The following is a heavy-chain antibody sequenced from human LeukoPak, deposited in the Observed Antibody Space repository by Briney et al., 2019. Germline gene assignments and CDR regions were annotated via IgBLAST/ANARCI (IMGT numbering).Heavy chain of an antibody. D-gene: IGHD6-13*01. V-gene: IGHV3-33*05. CDR3: ARDGRIAAAVNFDY. Sequence: GGSLRLSCAASGFTFSSYGMHWVRQAPGKGLEWVAVISYDGSNKYYADSVKGRFTISRDNAKNSLYLQMNSLRAEDTAVYYCARDGRIAAAVNFDYWGQGTLVTVSS. CDR2: ISYDGSNK. CDR1: GFTFSSYG. J-gene: IGHJ4*02.